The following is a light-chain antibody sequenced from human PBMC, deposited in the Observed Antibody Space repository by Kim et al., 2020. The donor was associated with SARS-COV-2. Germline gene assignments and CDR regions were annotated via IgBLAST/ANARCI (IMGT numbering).Light chain of an antibody. J-gene: IGKJ2*01. Sequence: ASSQGEIDIPCRRSNSISTCFHWYHQQPGNRPTLLITYASSMQAAVTPRFSSRGSATEFTLIISSLQQEDVAAYYCRQSYKYPRTFGQGTKLEI. CDR2: YAS. V-gene: IGKV1-39*01. CDR3: RQSYKYPRT. CDR1: NSISTC.